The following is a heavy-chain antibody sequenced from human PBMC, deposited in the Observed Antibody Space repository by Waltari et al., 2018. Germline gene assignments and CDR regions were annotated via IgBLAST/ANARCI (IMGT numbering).Heavy chain of an antibody. J-gene: IGHJ5*02. D-gene: IGHD6-19*01. V-gene: IGHV4-34*01. CDR1: GGSFSGYY. Sequence: QVQLQQWGAGLLKPSETLSLTCAVYGGSFSGYYWSWIRQPPGKGLEWIGEINHSGSTNYNPSLKSRVTISVDTSKNQFSLKLSSVTAADTAVYYCARDVQWLVRGRTWWFDPWGQGTLVTVSS. CDR2: INHSGST. CDR3: ARDVQWLVRGRTWWFDP.